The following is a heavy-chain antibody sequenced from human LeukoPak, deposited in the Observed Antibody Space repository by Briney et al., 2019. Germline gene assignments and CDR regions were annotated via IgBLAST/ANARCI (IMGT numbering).Heavy chain of an antibody. CDR1: GGSISSYY. Sequence: SETLSLTCTVSGGSISSYYWSWIRQPPGKGLEWIGSIYYSGSTNYNPSLKSRVTISVDTYKNQFSLKLSSVTAADTAVYYCASQYVYGDYAGAFDIWGQGTMVTVSS. D-gene: IGHD4-17*01. V-gene: IGHV4-59*08. J-gene: IGHJ3*02. CDR2: IYYSGST. CDR3: ASQYVYGDYAGAFDI.